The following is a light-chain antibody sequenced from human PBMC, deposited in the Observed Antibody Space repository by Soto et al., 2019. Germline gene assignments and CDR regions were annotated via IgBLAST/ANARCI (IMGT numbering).Light chain of an antibody. CDR1: SSNIGSNS. Sequence: QSVLTQPPSASGTPGQRVTISCSGSSSNIGSNSVNWYQQVPGTAPKLLIYSSNQRPSGVPDRFSGSRSDTSASLAMSGLQSEDEADYYCAAWDDSLNGEVVFGGGTKLTVL. CDR3: AAWDDSLNGEVV. CDR2: SSN. J-gene: IGLJ2*01. V-gene: IGLV1-44*01.